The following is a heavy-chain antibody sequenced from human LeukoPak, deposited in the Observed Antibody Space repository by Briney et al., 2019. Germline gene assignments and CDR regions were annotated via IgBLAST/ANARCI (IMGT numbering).Heavy chain of an antibody. J-gene: IGHJ4*02. CDR1: GFTFSSYW. Sequence: GGSLRLSCAASGFTFSSYWMSWVRQAPGKGLEWVANIKQDGSEKYYVDSVKGRFTISRDNAKNSLYLQVNSLRAEDTAVYYCAGSYIPSSSWYTSVSFVIDYWGQGTLVTVSS. V-gene: IGHV3-7*01. CDR2: IKQDGSEK. D-gene: IGHD6-13*01. CDR3: AGSYIPSSSWYTSVSFVIDY.